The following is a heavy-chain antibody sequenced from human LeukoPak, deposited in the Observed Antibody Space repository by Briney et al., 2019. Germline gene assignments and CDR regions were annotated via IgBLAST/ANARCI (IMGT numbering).Heavy chain of an antibody. D-gene: IGHD1-26*01. V-gene: IGHV1-18*01. CDR3: ARDPNIVGAADY. J-gene: IGHJ4*02. CDR2: ISAYNGNT. CDR1: GYTFTSYG. Sequence: ASVKVSCKASGYTFTSYGICWVRQAPGQGLEWMGWISAYNGNTNYAQKLQGRVTMTTDTSTSTAYMELGSLRSDDTAVYYCARDPNIVGAADYWGQGTLVTVSS.